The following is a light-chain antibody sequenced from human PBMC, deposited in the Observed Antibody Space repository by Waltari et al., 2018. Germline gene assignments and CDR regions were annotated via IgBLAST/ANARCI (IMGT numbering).Light chain of an antibody. CDR2: KSS. J-gene: IGKJ4*01. Sequence: DIQMTQSPSTLSASVGDRVTITCRASQSISNWLAWYQQKPGKAPKLLIYKSSSLESGVPSRFSGSGSGTEFTLTISSLQPDDFATYYCQQYNISPLTFGGGTGVEIK. V-gene: IGKV1-5*03. CDR3: QQYNISPLT. CDR1: QSISNW.